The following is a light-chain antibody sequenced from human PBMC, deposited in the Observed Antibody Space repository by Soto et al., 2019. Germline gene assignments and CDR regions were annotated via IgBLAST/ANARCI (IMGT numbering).Light chain of an antibody. V-gene: IGKV3-11*01. CDR3: QQRSNWPST. J-gene: IGKJ4*01. Sequence: EIVLTQSPATLSLSPGERATLSCRASQSVSSYLAWYQQKPGQAPRLLIYDASNRATGIPARFSGSGSGTYFPPTISSLEHEDVAVYYCQQRSNWPSTFGGGTKVEIK. CDR2: DAS. CDR1: QSVSSY.